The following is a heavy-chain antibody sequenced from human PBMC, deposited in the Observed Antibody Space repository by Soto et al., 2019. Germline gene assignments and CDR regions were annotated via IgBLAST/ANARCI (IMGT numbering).Heavy chain of an antibody. CDR3: ARDLGATIRDTSVLGY. Sequence: QVQLVEYGGGVVQPGRSLSLSCAASGFTFSSYAMHWVRQAPGKGLEWVAVISYDGSNKYYADSVKGRFTISRDNSKNPLYRQMNSLRAEDTVVYYCARDLGATIRDTSVLGYWGQGTLVTVSS. V-gene: IGHV3-30-3*01. J-gene: IGHJ4*02. CDR2: ISYDGSNK. CDR1: GFTFSSYA. D-gene: IGHD5-12*01.